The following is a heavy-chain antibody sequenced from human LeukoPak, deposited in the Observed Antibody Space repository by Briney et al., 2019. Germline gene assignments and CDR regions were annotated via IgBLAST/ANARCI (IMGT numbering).Heavy chain of an antibody. J-gene: IGHJ4*02. CDR3: AKVIRSSGWYVDY. V-gene: IGHV3-48*01. CDR2: ISNDLTTI. D-gene: IGHD6-19*01. CDR1: RFTFSDYR. Sequence: GGSLRLSCVASRFTFSDYRMTWVRQAPGKGLEWIAYISNDLTTIHYAASVKGRFTISRDNSKNTLYLQMNNLRAEDTAVYYCAKVIRSSGWYVDYWGQGTLVTVSS.